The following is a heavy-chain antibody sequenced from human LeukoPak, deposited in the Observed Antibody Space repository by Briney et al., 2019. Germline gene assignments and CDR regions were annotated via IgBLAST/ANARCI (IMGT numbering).Heavy chain of an antibody. CDR1: GGSFSGYY. D-gene: IGHD2-2*01. V-gene: IGHV4-34*01. Sequence: SETLSLTCAVYGGSFSGYYWSWIRQPPGKGLEWIGEINHSGSTNYNPSLKSRVTISVDTSKNQFSLKLSSVTAADTAVYYCEVHCISTSCPPGATGYWGQGTLVTVSS. CDR3: EVHCISTSCPPGATGY. CDR2: INHSGST. J-gene: IGHJ4*02.